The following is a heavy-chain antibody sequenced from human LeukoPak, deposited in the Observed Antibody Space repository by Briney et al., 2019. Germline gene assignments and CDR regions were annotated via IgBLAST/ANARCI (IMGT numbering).Heavy chain of an antibody. J-gene: IGHJ5*02. CDR1: GGTFSSYA. D-gene: IGHD3-10*01. CDR3: AKDPISFDGSGSSVDP. V-gene: IGHV1-69*01. Sequence: SVKVSCKASGGTFSSYAISWVRQAPGQGLEWMGGIIPIFGTANYAQKFQGRVTITADESTSTAYMELSSLRSEDTAVYYCAKDPISFDGSGSSVDPWGQGTLVTVSS. CDR2: IIPIFGTA.